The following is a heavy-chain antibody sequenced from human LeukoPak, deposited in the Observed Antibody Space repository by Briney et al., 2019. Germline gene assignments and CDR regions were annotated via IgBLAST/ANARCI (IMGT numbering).Heavy chain of an antibody. CDR1: EFAFSTYN. J-gene: IGHJ4*02. D-gene: IGHD4-23*01. Sequence: GGSLRLSCAASEFAFSTYNMNWVRQAPGKGLGWVSYISTGSSTTYYADSVKGRFTISRDNVENSLYLQMNSLRDEDTAVYYCARVAAGYSVNYFDYWGQGTLVTVSS. CDR3: ARVAAGYSVNYFDY. CDR2: ISTGSSTT. V-gene: IGHV3-48*02.